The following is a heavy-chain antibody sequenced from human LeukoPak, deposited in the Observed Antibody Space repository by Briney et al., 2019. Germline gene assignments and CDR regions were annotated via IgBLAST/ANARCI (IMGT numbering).Heavy chain of an antibody. J-gene: IGHJ4*01. V-gene: IGHV3-30-3*01. D-gene: IGHD5-24*01. CDR2: ISYDGSNK. CDR3: ARGPLTGRWPDMGFDY. Sequence: TGGSLRLSCAASGFTFSSYAMHWVRQAPGKGLEWVAVISYDGSNKYYADSVKGRFTISRDNSKNTLYLQMNSLRAEDTAVYYCARGPLTGRWPDMGFDYWGHGTPVTVSS. CDR1: GFTFSSYA.